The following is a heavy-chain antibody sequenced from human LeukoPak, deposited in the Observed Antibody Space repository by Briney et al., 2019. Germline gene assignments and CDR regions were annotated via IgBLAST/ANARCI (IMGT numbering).Heavy chain of an antibody. Sequence: RGESLKISCKGSGYSFTSYWIGRVRQMPGKGLEWMGIIYPGDSDTRYSPSFQGQVTISADKSISTAYLQWSSLKASDTAMYYCARPTSVQLGNIGYFDYWGQGSLVTVSS. CDR3: ARPTSVQLGNIGYFDY. D-gene: IGHD1-1*01. J-gene: IGHJ4*02. CDR2: IYPGDSDT. V-gene: IGHV5-51*01. CDR1: GYSFTSYW.